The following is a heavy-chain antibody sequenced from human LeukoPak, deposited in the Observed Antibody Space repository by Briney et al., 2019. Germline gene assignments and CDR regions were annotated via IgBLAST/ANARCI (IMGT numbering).Heavy chain of an antibody. Sequence: ASVKVSCKASGYTFTSYGISWVRQAPGQGLEWMGWISAYNGNTNYAQKLQGRVTMTTHTSTSTAYMELRSLRSDDTAVYYCARKYYDILTGYSAYYYYYYMDVWGKGTTVTVSS. CDR3: ARKYYDILTGYSAYYYYYYMDV. J-gene: IGHJ6*03. CDR1: GYTFTSYG. V-gene: IGHV1-18*01. D-gene: IGHD3-9*01. CDR2: ISAYNGNT.